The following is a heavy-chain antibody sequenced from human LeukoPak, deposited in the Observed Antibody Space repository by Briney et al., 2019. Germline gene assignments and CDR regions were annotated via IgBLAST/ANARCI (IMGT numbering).Heavy chain of an antibody. D-gene: IGHD1-26*01. Sequence: SETLSLTCTVSGGSISSYYWSWIRQPPGKGLEWIGYIYYSGSTNYNPSLKSRVTISVDTSKNQFSLKLSSVTAADTAVYYCARQVGATSTSYFDYWGQETLVTVSS. CDR2: IYYSGST. J-gene: IGHJ4*02. CDR3: ARQVGATSTSYFDY. CDR1: GGSISSYY. V-gene: IGHV4-59*08.